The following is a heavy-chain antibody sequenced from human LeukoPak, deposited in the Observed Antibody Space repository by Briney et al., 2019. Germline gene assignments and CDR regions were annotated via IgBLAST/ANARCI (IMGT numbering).Heavy chain of an antibody. CDR3: GRDFGTIFGVVGYYYMDV. CDR1: GGSISSGSYY. D-gene: IGHD3-3*01. Sequence: TSQTLSLTCTVSGGSISSGSYYWSWIRQPAGKGLEWIGRIYTSGSTNYNPSLKSRVTISVDTSKNEFSLKLSSVTAADTAVYYCGRDFGTIFGVVGYYYMDVWGKGTTVTVSS. J-gene: IGHJ6*03. CDR2: IYTSGST. V-gene: IGHV4-61*02.